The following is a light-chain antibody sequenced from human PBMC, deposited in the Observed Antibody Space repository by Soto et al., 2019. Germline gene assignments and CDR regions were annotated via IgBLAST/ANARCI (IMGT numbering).Light chain of an antibody. J-gene: IGLJ2*01. V-gene: IGLV2-14*01. Sequence: QSALTQPASVSGSPGQSITISCTGTSSDIGGYNYVSWYQQHPDKAPKLIIYALTNRPSGVSNRFSGSKSGNKASLTISGLQAEDEADYYCTSYTSSTTVVFGGGTKLTVL. CDR1: SSDIGGYNY. CDR3: TSYTSSTTVV. CDR2: ALT.